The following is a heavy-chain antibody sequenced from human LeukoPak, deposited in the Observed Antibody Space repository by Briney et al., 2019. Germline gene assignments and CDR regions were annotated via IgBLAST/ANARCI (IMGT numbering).Heavy chain of an antibody. Sequence: PGGSLRLSCAASGFTVSSNCMSWVRQAPGKGREWVSAIYSGGSTYYADSVKGRFTLSRDNSKNTLYLQMNSLRAEDTAVYYCARDSRGGSGSYYNRGGFDYWGQGTLVTVSS. J-gene: IGHJ4*02. CDR1: GFTVSSNC. D-gene: IGHD3-10*01. CDR3: ARDSRGGSGSYYNRGGFDY. V-gene: IGHV3-53*01. CDR2: IYSGGST.